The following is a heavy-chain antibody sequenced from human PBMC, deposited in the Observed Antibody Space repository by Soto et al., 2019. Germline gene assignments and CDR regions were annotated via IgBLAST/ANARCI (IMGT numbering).Heavy chain of an antibody. Sequence: QVQLQESGPRLVKPSETLSLTCTVSGGSVSSHYWSWIRQAAGKGLEWIGRLYSTGSTNYNPSLRSRVNMSVGTSRNQFSLTLTSVTAADTAVYYCARDGYGYDTSGYYLYDAFDIWGQGTMVTVSS. J-gene: IGHJ3*02. V-gene: IGHV4-4*07. D-gene: IGHD3-22*01. CDR3: ARDGYGYDTSGYYLYDAFDI. CDR2: LYSTGST. CDR1: GGSVSSHY.